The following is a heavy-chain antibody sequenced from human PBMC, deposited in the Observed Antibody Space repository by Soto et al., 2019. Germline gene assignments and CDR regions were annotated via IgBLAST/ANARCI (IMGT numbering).Heavy chain of an antibody. D-gene: IGHD1-20*01. V-gene: IGHV4-34*01. J-gene: IGHJ6*02. Sequence: SETLSLTCAVYGGSFSGYYWSWIRQPPGKGLEWIGEINHSGSTNYNPSLKSRVTISVDTSKNQFSLKLSSVTAADTAVYYCARGRRYNWNYNGMDVWGQGTTVTVSS. CDR1: GGSFSGYY. CDR2: INHSGST. CDR3: ARGRRYNWNYNGMDV.